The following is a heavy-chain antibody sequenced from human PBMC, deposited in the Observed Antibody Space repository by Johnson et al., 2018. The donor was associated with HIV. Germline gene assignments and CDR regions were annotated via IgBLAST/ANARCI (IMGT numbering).Heavy chain of an antibody. J-gene: IGHJ3*01. D-gene: IGHD1-26*01. Sequence: VQLVESGGGLVQPGGSLRLSCAASGFTVSSNYMSWVRQAPGKGLEWASFFYSGGGTYYADSVKGLFTISRDNSKNTLYLQMNSLRAEDTAVYYCAKDRSMDDAFDVWGQGTMVTVSS. CDR1: GFTVSSNY. CDR2: FYSGGGT. CDR3: AKDRSMDDAFDV. V-gene: IGHV3-66*01.